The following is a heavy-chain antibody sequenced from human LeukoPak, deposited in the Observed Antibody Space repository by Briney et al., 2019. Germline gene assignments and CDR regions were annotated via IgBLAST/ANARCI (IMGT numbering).Heavy chain of an antibody. J-gene: IGHJ4*02. CDR1: GFIFSSYG. V-gene: IGHV3-30*03. D-gene: IGHD3-22*01. Sequence: PGRSLRLSCAASGFIFSSYGMHWVRQAPGKGLEWVAIISYDGSHKYFADSVKGRFTISRDNSKNTLDLQMNSLRAEDTAVYYCARDYPYYYESSGYLAPGYWGQGTLVTVSS. CDR3: ARDYPYYYESSGYLAPGY. CDR2: ISYDGSHK.